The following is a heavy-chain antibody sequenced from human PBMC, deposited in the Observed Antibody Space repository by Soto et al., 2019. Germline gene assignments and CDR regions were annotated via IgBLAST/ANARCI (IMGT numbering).Heavy chain of an antibody. D-gene: IGHD2-8*01. V-gene: IGHV3-30*18. CDR2: ISYDGSNK. CDR3: AKSLTNSPYYGMDV. CDR1: GFTFSSYG. Sequence: GGSLRLSCAASGFTFSSYGMHWVRQAPGKGLEWVAVISYDGSNKYYADSVKGRFTISRDNSKNTLYLQMNSLRAEDTAVYYCAKSLTNSPYYGMDVWGQGTTVTVSS. J-gene: IGHJ6*02.